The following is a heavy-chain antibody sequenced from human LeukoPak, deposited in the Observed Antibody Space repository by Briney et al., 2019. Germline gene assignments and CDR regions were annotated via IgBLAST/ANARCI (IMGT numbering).Heavy chain of an antibody. J-gene: IGHJ5*02. D-gene: IGHD5-18*01. CDR3: ARDSSIQSLDP. CDR2: ITGSSTYI. CDR1: GFTFSSYS. V-gene: IGHV3-21*01. Sequence: GGSLRLSCAASGFTFSSYSMNWVRQAPGKGLEWVSSITGSSTYIYYADSVKGRFTISRDNAKNSLYLQMNSLRAEDTAVYYCARDSSIQSLDPWGQGTLVTVSS.